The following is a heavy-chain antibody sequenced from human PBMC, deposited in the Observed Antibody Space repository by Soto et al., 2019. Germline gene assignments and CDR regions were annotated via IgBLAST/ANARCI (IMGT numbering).Heavy chain of an antibody. D-gene: IGHD3-3*01. CDR2: IWYDGSNK. V-gene: IGHV3-33*01. Sequence: PGGSLRLSCAASGFTFSSYGMHWVRQSPGKGLEWVAVIWYDGSNKYYADSVKGRFTISRDNSKNTLYLQMNSLRAEDTAVYYCARDDNYDFWSGYPYAPLYYYGMDVWGQGTTVTVSS. CDR1: GFTFSSYG. J-gene: IGHJ6*02. CDR3: ARDDNYDFWSGYPYAPLYYYGMDV.